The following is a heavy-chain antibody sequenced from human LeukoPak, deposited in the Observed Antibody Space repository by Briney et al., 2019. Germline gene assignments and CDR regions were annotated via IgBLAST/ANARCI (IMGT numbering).Heavy chain of an antibody. D-gene: IGHD6-19*01. V-gene: IGHV3-23*01. CDR3: AKDGGSGWYRGERFDY. CDR2: ISASGVNI. Sequence: PGGSLRLSCAASRFTFSTYAMSWVRQAPGKGLEWVSSISASGVNIYYADSVKGRFTISRDNSKNTLYLQMNSLRAEDTAIYYCAKDGGSGWYRGERFDYWGQGTLVTVSS. J-gene: IGHJ4*02. CDR1: RFTFSTYA.